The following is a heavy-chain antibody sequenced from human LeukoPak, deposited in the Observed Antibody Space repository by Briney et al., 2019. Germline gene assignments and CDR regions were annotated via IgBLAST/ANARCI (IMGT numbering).Heavy chain of an antibody. V-gene: IGHV1-8*01. Sequence: GASVKVSCKASGYTFTSYDINWVRQATGQRLEWMGWMNPNSGNTGYAQKFQGRVTMTRNTSISTAYMELSSLRSEDTAVYYCARDKAPYNWSYGNDYYYYMDVWGKGTTVTVSS. D-gene: IGHD1-7*01. CDR1: GYTFTSYD. J-gene: IGHJ6*03. CDR3: ARDKAPYNWSYGNDYYYYMDV. CDR2: MNPNSGNT.